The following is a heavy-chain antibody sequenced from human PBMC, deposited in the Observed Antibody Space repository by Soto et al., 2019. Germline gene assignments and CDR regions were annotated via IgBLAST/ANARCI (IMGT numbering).Heavy chain of an antibody. CDR2: IIPIFGTA. V-gene: IGHV1-69*12. J-gene: IGHJ6*02. D-gene: IGHD5-18*01. CDR1: GGTFSSYA. Sequence: QVQLVQSGAEVKKPGSSVKVSCKASGGTFSSYAISWVRQAPGQGLEWMGGIIPIFGTANYAQKFQGRVTITADESTSTAYMELSSLRSEDTAVYYCARYSIQLWLRSGEPNYYYYGMDVWGQGTTVTVSS. CDR3: ARYSIQLWLRSGEPNYYYYGMDV.